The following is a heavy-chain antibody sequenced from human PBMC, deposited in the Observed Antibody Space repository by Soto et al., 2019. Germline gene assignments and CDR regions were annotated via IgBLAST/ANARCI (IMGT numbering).Heavy chain of an antibody. CDR1: GYSLTELS. CDR3: ATDLCFGGGGSMAFDI. CDR2: FDPEDGET. J-gene: IGHJ3*02. D-gene: IGHD3-10*01. Sequence: QVQLVQSGAEVKKPGASVKVSCKVSGYSLTELSMHWVRQAPGKGLEWLGGFDPEDGETIYAQKFQGRVTMTEDTSTDTAYMELSSLRSEDTAVYYCATDLCFGGGGSMAFDIWGQGTMVIVSS. V-gene: IGHV1-24*01.